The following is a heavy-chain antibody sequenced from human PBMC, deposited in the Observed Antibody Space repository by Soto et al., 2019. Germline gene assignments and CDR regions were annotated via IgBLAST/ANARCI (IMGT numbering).Heavy chain of an antibody. J-gene: IGHJ6*02. CDR2: ISGSGGST. V-gene: IGHV3-23*01. CDR1: GFTFSSYA. D-gene: IGHD4-17*01. CDR3: ARRTPTVTTDGYYYYGMDV. Sequence: VGSLRLSCAASGFTFSSYAMSWVRQAPGKGLEWVPAISGSGGSTYYADSVKGRFTISRDNSKNTLYLQMNSLRAEDTAVYYCARRTPTVTTDGYYYYGMDVWGQGTTVTVSS.